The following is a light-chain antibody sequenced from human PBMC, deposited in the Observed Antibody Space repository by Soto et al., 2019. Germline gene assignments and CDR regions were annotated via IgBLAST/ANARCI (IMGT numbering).Light chain of an antibody. CDR2: GNS. Sequence: QSVLTQPPSVSGAPGQRVTISCTGSSSNIGAGFDVHWYHQIAGTAPKLLIYGNSNRPSGVPDRFSGSKSGTSASLAITGLQAEDEADYYCQSYDSSLSAVVFGGGTKLTVL. CDR3: QSYDSSLSAVV. V-gene: IGLV1-40*01. J-gene: IGLJ2*01. CDR1: SSNIGAGFD.